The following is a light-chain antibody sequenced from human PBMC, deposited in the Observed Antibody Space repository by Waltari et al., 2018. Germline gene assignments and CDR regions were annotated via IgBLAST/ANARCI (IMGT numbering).Light chain of an antibody. CDR1: QGITNF. Sequence: EIQMTQSPSSLSASLGDSVIITCQASQGITNFLHWYQQKLGKAPKLLISDASILRTGVPSRFSGRGSGTDFTFTISGLQPEDVGTYYCQQYDNFPPTFGGGTRVEIK. CDR3: QQYDNFPPT. J-gene: IGKJ4*01. V-gene: IGKV1-33*01. CDR2: DAS.